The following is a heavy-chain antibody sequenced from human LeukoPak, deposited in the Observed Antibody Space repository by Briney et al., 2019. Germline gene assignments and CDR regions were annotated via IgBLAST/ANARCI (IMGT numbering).Heavy chain of an antibody. D-gene: IGHD3-10*01. Sequence: PGGSLRLSCAASGFTFSRSWMSWVRQAPGKGLEWVANIKQDGSAIYYVDSVKGRFTISRDNAKNSLYLQMSSLRVEDTAVYYCASSGSGSYSTFFDYRGQGTLVTVSS. CDR3: ASSGSGSYSTFFDY. CDR1: GFTFSRSW. J-gene: IGHJ4*02. V-gene: IGHV3-7*01. CDR2: IKQDGSAI.